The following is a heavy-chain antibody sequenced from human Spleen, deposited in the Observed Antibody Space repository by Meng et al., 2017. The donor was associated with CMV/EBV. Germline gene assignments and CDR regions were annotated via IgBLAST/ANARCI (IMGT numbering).Heavy chain of an antibody. CDR2: IRYDGSNK. Sequence: GESLKISCAASGFDFSSYSMNWVRQAPGKGLEWVAFIRYDGSNKYYGDSVKGRFTISRDNSKNTLNLQMNSLRDEDTAIYYCARALDHDYHDYYFDHWGQGTLVTVSS. CDR1: GFDFSSYS. J-gene: IGHJ4*02. CDR3: ARALDHDYHDYYFDH. D-gene: IGHD4-17*01. V-gene: IGHV3-30*02.